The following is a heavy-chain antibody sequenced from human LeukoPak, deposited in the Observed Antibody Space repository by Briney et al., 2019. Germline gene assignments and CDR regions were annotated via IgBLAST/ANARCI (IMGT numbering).Heavy chain of an antibody. D-gene: IGHD3-22*01. CDR1: GFTFSNYA. V-gene: IGHV3-23*01. CDR3: ARDDRSGVVVAALDY. J-gene: IGHJ4*02. CDR2: VSGSGGAT. Sequence: PGGSLRLSCAASGFTFSNYAMSWVRQAPGKGLEWVSGVSGSGGATYYAESVKGRFTISRDNSKNTLYLQMNSLRAEDTALYFCARDDRSGVVVAALDYWGQGTLVTVSS.